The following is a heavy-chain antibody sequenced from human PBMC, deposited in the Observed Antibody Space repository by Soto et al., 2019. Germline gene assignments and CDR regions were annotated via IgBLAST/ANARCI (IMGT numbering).Heavy chain of an antibody. V-gene: IGHV1-8*01. J-gene: IGHJ6*02. CDR1: GYTFTSYD. Sequence: ASVKVSCKASGYTFTSYDINWVRQATGQGLEWMGWMNPNSGKTGYAQKFQGRVSMTRDTSISTSYMDLSRLRSEDSAVSYCPRCRQNISIFGLVTSPYYSYYGIDAWGQGTTAPASS. CDR2: MNPNSGKT. CDR3: PRCRQNISIFGLVTSPYYSYYGIDA. D-gene: IGHD3-3*01.